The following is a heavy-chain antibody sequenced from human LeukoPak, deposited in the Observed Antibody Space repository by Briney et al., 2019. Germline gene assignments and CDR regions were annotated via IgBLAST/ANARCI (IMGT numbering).Heavy chain of an antibody. V-gene: IGHV4-31*03. CDR1: GGSISSGGYY. D-gene: IGHD1-26*01. CDR3: AGERSGSYRTDFDY. CDR2: IYYSGST. Sequence: SQTLSLTCTVSGGSISSGGYYWSWIRQHPGKGLEWIGYIYYSGSTYYNPSLKSRVTISVDTSKNQFSLKLSSVTAADTAVYYCAGERSGSYRTDFDYWGQGTLVTVSS. J-gene: IGHJ4*02.